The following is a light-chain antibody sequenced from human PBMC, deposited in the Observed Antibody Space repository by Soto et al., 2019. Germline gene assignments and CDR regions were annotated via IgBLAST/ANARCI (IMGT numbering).Light chain of an antibody. CDR3: QQYSSYSSYT. V-gene: IGKV1-5*03. CDR1: QSISAW. CDR2: LAS. Sequence: DIQMTQSPSTLSASVGDRVTITCRASQSISAWLAWYQQKPGKAPKLLMYLASHLQSGVPSRFSGSGSGTEFTLTISSLQPDDFATYYCQQYSSYSSYTFGQGTKVEIK. J-gene: IGKJ2*01.